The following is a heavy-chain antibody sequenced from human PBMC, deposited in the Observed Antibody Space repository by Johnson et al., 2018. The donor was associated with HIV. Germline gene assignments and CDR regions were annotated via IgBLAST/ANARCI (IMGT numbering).Heavy chain of an antibody. CDR1: GFAFSSYV. CDR3: ARRYSGMVHGRDAFDI. J-gene: IGHJ3*02. Sequence: QVQLVESGGGVVQPGRSLRLSCAASGFAFSSYVMHWVRQAPGKGLEWVAVIPYDGSNKYYADSVKGRFTISRDNSKNTLYLQMNSLRAEDTAVYYCARRYSGMVHGRDAFDIWGQGTMVTVSS. CDR2: IPYDGSNK. V-gene: IGHV3-30*04. D-gene: IGHD3-10*01.